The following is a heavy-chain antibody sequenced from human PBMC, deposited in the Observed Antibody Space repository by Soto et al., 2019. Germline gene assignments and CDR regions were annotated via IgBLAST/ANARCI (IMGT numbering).Heavy chain of an antibody. Sequence: QVQLVQSGAEVKKPGASVKVSCKASGYTFTSYGISWVRQAPGQGLEWMGWISAYNGNTNYAQKLQGRVTMTTDTSPSSAYMEMRSLRSDDTAVYYWAREDGDYCSGGSCYSVWFDPWGQGTLVTVSS. CDR3: AREDGDYCSGGSCYSVWFDP. CDR1: GYTFTSYG. J-gene: IGHJ5*02. V-gene: IGHV1-18*01. D-gene: IGHD2-15*01. CDR2: ISAYNGNT.